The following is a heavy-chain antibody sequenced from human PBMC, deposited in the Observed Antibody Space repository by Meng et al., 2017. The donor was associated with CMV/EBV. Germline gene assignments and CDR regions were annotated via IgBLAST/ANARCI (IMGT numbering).Heavy chain of an antibody. CDR2: INWNGGST. V-gene: IGHV3-20*04. CDR1: GFTFDDYG. CDR3: ARAVPAAIGKSWFDP. D-gene: IGHD2-2*01. Sequence: SCAASGFTFDDYGMSWVRQAPRKGLEWVSGINWNGGSTGYADSVKGRFTISRDNAKNSLYLQMNSLRAEDTALYYCARAVPAAIGKSWFDPWGQGTLVTVSS. J-gene: IGHJ5*02.